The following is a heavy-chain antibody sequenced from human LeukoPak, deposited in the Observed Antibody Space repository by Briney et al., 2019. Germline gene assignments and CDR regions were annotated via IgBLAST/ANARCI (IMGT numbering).Heavy chain of an antibody. V-gene: IGHV4-61*02. D-gene: IGHD3-3*01. CDR3: ARTRGYDFWSGPRYYYYYYMDV. J-gene: IGHJ6*03. CDR1: GGSISSGSYY. CDR2: IYTSGST. Sequence: SQTLSLTCTVSGGSISSGSYYWSWIRQPAGKGLEWIGRIYTSGSTNYNPSLKSRVTISEDKPKNQFSLKLSSVTAADTAVYYCARTRGYDFWSGPRYYYYYYMDVWGKGTTVTVSS.